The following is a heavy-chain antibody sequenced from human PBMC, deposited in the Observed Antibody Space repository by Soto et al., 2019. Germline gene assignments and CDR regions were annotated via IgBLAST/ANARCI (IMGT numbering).Heavy chain of an antibody. D-gene: IGHD2-2*01. CDR3: AADRQEYCSSTSCPGISYYMDV. J-gene: IGHJ6*03. CDR1: GFTFTSSA. V-gene: IGHV1-58*02. CDR2: IVVGSGNT. Sequence: GASVKVSCKASGFTFTSSAMQWVRQARGQRLEWIGWIVVGSGNTNYAQKFQERVTITRDMSTSTAYMELSSLRSEDTAVYYCAADRQEYCSSTSCPGISYYMDVWGKGTTVTVSS.